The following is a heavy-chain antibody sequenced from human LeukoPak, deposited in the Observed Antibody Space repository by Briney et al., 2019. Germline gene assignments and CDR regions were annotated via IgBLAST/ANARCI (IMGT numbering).Heavy chain of an antibody. CDR3: ARHLSGGSGRHY. D-gene: IGHD6-19*01. Sequence: GESLKISCKGSGYIFTSYWISWVRQMPGKGLEWMGRIDPSGSYTNYSPSFQGHVTISADKSISTAYLQWSSLKASDTAMYYCARHLSGGSGRHYWGQGTLVTVSS. J-gene: IGHJ4*02. CDR2: IDPSGSYT. V-gene: IGHV5-10-1*01. CDR1: GYIFTSYW.